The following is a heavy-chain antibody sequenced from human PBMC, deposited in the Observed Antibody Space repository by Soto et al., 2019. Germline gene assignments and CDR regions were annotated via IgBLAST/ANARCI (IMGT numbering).Heavy chain of an antibody. Sequence: PSETLSLTCAVYGGSFSGYYWSWIRQPPGKGLGWIGEINHSGSTNYNPSLKSRVTISVDTSKNQFSLKLSSVTAADTAVYYCARVPTPQYSSSWAADYWGQGTLVTVSS. CDR3: ARVPTPQYSSSWAADY. D-gene: IGHD6-13*01. CDR2: INHSGST. V-gene: IGHV4-34*01. CDR1: GGSFSGYY. J-gene: IGHJ4*02.